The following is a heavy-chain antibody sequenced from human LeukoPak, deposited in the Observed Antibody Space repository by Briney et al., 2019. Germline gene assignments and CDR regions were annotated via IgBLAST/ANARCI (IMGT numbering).Heavy chain of an antibody. CDR1: GFTFSSYG. V-gene: IGHV3-21*01. CDR3: ARQYYDIWSGYYTADYYFDY. D-gene: IGHD3-3*01. J-gene: IGHJ4*02. Sequence: GGSLRLSCAASGFTFSSYGMTWVRQAPGKGLEWVSSISSSSYIYYADSVKGRFTISRDNAKNSLYLQVNSLRAEDTAVYYCARQYYDIWSGYYTADYYFDYWGQGTLVTVSS. CDR2: ISSSSYI.